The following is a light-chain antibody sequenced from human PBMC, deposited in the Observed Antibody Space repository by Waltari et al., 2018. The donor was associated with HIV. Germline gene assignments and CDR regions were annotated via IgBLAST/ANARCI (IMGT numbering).Light chain of an antibody. CDR3: MQGLQTPQVT. J-gene: IGKJ4*01. CDR1: QNLLDSHGYNY. V-gene: IGKV2-28*01. CDR2: LGS. Sequence: DIVMTQSPLSLHVTPGEPASISCRSSQNLLDSHGYNYLDWYLQRPGQSPQLLIYLGSNRTSGVPDRFSGGGSGTDFTLKISRVEADDVGVYYCMQGLQTPQVTFGGGTKVEIK.